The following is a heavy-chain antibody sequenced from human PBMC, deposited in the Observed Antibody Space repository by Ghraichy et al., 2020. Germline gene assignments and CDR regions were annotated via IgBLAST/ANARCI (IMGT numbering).Heavy chain of an antibody. CDR1: GFTFSNAW. CDR3: TTADSSGWYYFDY. V-gene: IGHV3-15*07. CDR2: IKSKTDGGTT. J-gene: IGHJ4*02. Sequence: GGSLRLSCAASGFTFSNAWMNWVRQAPGKGLEWVGRIKSKTDGGTTDYAAPVKGRFTISRDDSKNTLYLQMNSLKTEDTAVYYCTTADSSGWYYFDYWGQGTLVTVSS. D-gene: IGHD6-19*01.